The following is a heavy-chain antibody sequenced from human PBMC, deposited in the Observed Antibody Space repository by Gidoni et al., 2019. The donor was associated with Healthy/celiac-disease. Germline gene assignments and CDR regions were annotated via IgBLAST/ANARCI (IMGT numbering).Heavy chain of an antibody. CDR2: INPSGGST. CDR3: AREIELQLWRGGMDV. J-gene: IGHJ6*02. V-gene: IGHV1-46*01. Sequence: QVQLVQSGAAVKKPGASVKVSCKASGYTFTSYYMHWVRQAPGQGLEWMGIINPSGGSTSYAQKFQGRVTMTRDTSTSTVYMELSSLRSEDTAVYYCAREIELQLWRGGMDVWGQGTTVTVSS. D-gene: IGHD5-18*01. CDR1: GYTFTSYY.